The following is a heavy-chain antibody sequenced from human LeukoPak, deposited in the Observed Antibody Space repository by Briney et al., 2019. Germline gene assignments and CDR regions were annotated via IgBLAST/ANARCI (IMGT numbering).Heavy chain of an antibody. Sequence: SGTLSLTCAVSGGSISSSNWWSWVRQPPGKGLEWIGEIYHSGSTNYNPSLKSRVTISVDKSKSQFSLKLSSVTAADTAVYYCATSAVAGTGYAFDIWGQGTMVTVSS. CDR2: IYHSGST. J-gene: IGHJ3*02. CDR3: ATSAVAGTGYAFDI. V-gene: IGHV4-4*02. CDR1: GGSISSSNW. D-gene: IGHD6-19*01.